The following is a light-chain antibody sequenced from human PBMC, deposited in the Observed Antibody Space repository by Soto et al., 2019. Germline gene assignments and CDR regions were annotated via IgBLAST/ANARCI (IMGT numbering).Light chain of an antibody. V-gene: IGKV1-33*01. CDR3: QQYEDFPLT. CDR2: DAS. J-gene: IGKJ5*01. Sequence: DIEMTQSPSSLSASVGVRVTITCQASQDISNYLNWYQQKTGRAPKLLIYDASSLESGVSSRFSGSGSGTHFTFTISSLQPDDIATYYCQQYEDFPLTFGQGTRLDIK. CDR1: QDISNY.